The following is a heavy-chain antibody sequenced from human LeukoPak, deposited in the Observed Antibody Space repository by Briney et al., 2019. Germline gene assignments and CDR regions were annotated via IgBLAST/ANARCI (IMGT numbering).Heavy chain of an antibody. J-gene: IGHJ4*02. CDR2: INPNSGGT. V-gene: IGHV1-2*02. Sequence: EASVKVSCKSSGYTFTGYYMHWVRQAPGQGLEWMGWINPNSGGTNYAQKFQGRVTMTRDTSISTAYMELSRLRSDDTAVYYCARETGTGTTRGQFDYWGQGTLVTVSS. D-gene: IGHD4-17*01. CDR1: GYTFTGYY. CDR3: ARETGTGTTRGQFDY.